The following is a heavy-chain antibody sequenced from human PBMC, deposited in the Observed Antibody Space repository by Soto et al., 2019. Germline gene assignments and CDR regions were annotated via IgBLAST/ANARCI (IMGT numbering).Heavy chain of an antibody. Sequence: GESLKISCQGSGYSFTSYWIGWVRQMPGKGLEWVAIIYPADSNTRYSPSFRGQVTISADKSISAAYLQWSSLKASDTAIYYCARPFGMDVWGQGTTVTVSS. CDR3: ARPFGMDV. CDR1: GYSFTSYW. V-gene: IGHV5-51*01. J-gene: IGHJ6*02. CDR2: IYPADSNT.